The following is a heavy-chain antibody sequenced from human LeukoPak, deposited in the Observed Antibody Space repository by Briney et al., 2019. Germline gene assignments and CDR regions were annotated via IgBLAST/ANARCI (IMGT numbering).Heavy chain of an antibody. J-gene: IGHJ4*02. CDR2: ISSGSTYI. Sequence: GGSLRLSCAASGFTFSSYSMNWVRQAPGKGLEWVSSISSGSTYIYYADSVKGRFTISRDNSKNTLYLQMNSLRAEDTAVYYCAKGYCSSTSCLDYWGQGTLVTVSS. CDR1: GFTFSSYS. CDR3: AKGYCSSTSCLDY. D-gene: IGHD2-2*01. V-gene: IGHV3-21*01.